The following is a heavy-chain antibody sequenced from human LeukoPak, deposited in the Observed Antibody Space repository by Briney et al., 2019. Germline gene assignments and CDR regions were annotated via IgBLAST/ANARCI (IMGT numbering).Heavy chain of an antibody. CDR1: GYNFTSYW. D-gene: IGHD5-18*01. Sequence: AGESLKISCKGSGYNFTSYWIGWVRQMPGKGLEWMGMIYPGDSDTRYSPSFQGQVTMSADKSISTAYRQWSSLKASDTAMYYCATLTAMVSPFDHWGQGTLVTVAS. CDR3: ATLTAMVSPFDH. J-gene: IGHJ4*02. V-gene: IGHV5-51*01. CDR2: IYPGDSDT.